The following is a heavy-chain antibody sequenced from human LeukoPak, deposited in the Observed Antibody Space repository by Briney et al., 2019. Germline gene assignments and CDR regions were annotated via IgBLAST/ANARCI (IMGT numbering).Heavy chain of an antibody. Sequence: PSETLSLTCTVSGGSISSGSYYWIWLRQPAGKGLECIGRIYTSGSTNYNPSLKSRVTISVDTSKNQFSLKLSSVTAADTAVYYCARELYSSSWYPYYFDYWGQGTQVTISS. CDR1: GGSISSGSYY. D-gene: IGHD6-13*01. V-gene: IGHV4-61*02. J-gene: IGHJ4*02. CDR3: ARELYSSSWYPYYFDY. CDR2: IYTSGST.